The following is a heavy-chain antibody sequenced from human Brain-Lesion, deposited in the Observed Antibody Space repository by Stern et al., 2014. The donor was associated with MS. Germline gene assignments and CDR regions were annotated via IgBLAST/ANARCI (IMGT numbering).Heavy chain of an antibody. CDR3: ARGRVVPGFQYYATDV. CDR1: GGSISSGGYY. V-gene: IGHV4-61*02. J-gene: IGHJ6*02. Sequence: QVQLVQSGPGLVKPSQTLSLSCTVSGGSISSGGYYWSWIRQPAGKGLEWIGRIFKSGSPSYNPPHKRRVTISIDPSKNHFSLRLNSMTAADTAVYYCARGRVVPGFQYYATDVWGQGTTVIVSS. D-gene: IGHD2-2*01. CDR2: IFKSGSP.